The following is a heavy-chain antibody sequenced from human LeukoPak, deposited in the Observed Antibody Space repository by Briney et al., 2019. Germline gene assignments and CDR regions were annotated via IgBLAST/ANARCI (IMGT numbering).Heavy chain of an antibody. Sequence: GGSLRLSCAASGFTFRDYFMTWIRQAPGKGLEWVSYISSSGSTIYYTDSVKGRFTISRDNAKNSLYLQMNSLRADDAAVYYCARSPYGIDYYYYMDVWGKGTTVTISS. CDR1: GFTFRDYF. CDR3: ARSPYGIDYYYYMDV. V-gene: IGHV3-11*01. CDR2: ISSSGSTI. D-gene: IGHD3-10*01. J-gene: IGHJ6*03.